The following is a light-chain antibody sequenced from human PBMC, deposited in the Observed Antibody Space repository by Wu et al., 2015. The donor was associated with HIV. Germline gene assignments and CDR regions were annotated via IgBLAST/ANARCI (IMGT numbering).Light chain of an antibody. Sequence: EIVLSQSSDTLSLSPGERATVSCRASQSVASFLAWYQQKPGQAPRLLIYDASNRATGIPARFSGSGSGTDFTLTISSLEPEDFAVYYCQQRRYWPLYTFGQGTKLEIK. CDR1: QSVASF. CDR2: DAS. CDR3: QQRRYWPLYT. V-gene: IGKV3-11*01. J-gene: IGKJ2*01.